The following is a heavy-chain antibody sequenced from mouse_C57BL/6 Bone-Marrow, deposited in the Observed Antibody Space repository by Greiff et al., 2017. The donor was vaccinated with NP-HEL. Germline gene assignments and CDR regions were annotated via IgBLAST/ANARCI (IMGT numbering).Heavy chain of an antibody. CDR3: ARQLRPLMDY. Sequence: VQLQQSGPVLVKPGASVKMSCKASGYTFTDYYMNWVKQSHGKSLEWIGVINPYNGGTSYNQKLKGKATLTVDKSSSTAYMELNSLTSEDSAVYYCARQLRPLMDYWGQGTSVTVSS. V-gene: IGHV1-19*01. J-gene: IGHJ4*01. CDR2: INPYNGGT. D-gene: IGHD3-2*02. CDR1: GYTFTDYY.